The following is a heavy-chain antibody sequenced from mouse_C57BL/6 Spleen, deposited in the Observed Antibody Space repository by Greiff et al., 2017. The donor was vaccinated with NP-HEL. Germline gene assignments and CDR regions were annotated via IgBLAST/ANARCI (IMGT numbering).Heavy chain of an antibody. CDR1: GISITTGNYR. V-gene: IGHV3-5*01. Sequence: VQLKDSGPGLVKPSQTVFLTCTVTGISITTGNYRWSWIRQFPGNKLEWIGYIYYSGTITYNPSLTSRTTITSDTPKNQIFLEMNSLTAEDTATYYCACSSSSYWYFDVWGTGTTVTVSS. CDR2: IYYSGTI. J-gene: IGHJ1*03. CDR3: ACSSSSYWYFDV. D-gene: IGHD1-1*01.